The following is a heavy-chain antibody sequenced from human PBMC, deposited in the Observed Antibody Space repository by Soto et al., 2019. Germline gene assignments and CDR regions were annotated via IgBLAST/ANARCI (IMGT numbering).Heavy chain of an antibody. CDR3: ARVGDILTGYQAPKTYYYYYGMDV. CDR2: INPNSGGT. Sequence: ASVKVSCKASGYTFTGYYMHWVRQAPGQGLEWMGWINPNSGGTNYAQKFQGRVTMTRDTSISTAYMELSRLRSDDTAVYYCARVGDILTGYQAPKTYYYYYGMDVWGQGTTVTVSS. D-gene: IGHD3-9*01. V-gene: IGHV1-2*02. CDR1: GYTFTGYY. J-gene: IGHJ6*02.